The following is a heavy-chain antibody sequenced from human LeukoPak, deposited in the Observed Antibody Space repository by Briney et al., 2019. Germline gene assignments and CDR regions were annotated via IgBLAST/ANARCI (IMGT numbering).Heavy chain of an antibody. CDR2: TYHSGST. Sequence: SETLSLTCTVSGDSISSYYWSWIRQPPGKGLEWIGYTYHSGSTNYNPSLKSRVTISVDTSKKHFSLKLSSVTAADTALYYCARDIYYYDSSGSQTLDYWGQGPLVTVSS. J-gene: IGHJ4*02. CDR3: ARDIYYYDSSGSQTLDY. D-gene: IGHD3-22*01. V-gene: IGHV4-59*01. CDR1: GDSISSYY.